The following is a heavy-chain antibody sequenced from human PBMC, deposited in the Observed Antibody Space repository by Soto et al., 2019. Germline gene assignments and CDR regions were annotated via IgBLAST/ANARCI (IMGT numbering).Heavy chain of an antibody. CDR3: ARSFYTGSGGPFDY. CDR2: SIPMYETT. CDR1: GGDFNSYS. Sequence: QVQLVQSGAEVKRPGSSVRVSCKASGGDFNSYSLNWVRQAPGQGLEWIGESIPMYETTEYSQRFQGTVTITADKSTSTAYMELNSLRFDDTAVYYCARSFYTGSGGPFDYWGQGTLVTVSS. J-gene: IGHJ4*02. D-gene: IGHD1-26*01. V-gene: IGHV1-69*06.